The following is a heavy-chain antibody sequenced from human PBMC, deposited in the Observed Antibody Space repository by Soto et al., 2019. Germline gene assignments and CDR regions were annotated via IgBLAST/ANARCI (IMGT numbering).Heavy chain of an antibody. J-gene: IGHJ4*02. D-gene: IGHD4-17*01. CDR3: ARNGGDRPYYFDY. Sequence: GASVKVSCKASGYTFTGYYMHWVRQAPGQGLEWMGWINPNSGGTNYAQKFQGWVTMARDTSISTAYMELSRLRSDDTAVYYCARNGGDRPYYFDYWGQGTLVTVSS. V-gene: IGHV1-2*04. CDR1: GYTFTGYY. CDR2: INPNSGGT.